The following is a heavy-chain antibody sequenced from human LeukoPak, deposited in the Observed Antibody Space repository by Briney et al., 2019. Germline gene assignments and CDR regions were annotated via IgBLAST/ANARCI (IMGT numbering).Heavy chain of an antibody. CDR3: ARDPGYSNPYYDN. D-gene: IGHD4-11*01. V-gene: IGHV3-23*01. CDR1: GFTFSSYG. Sequence: GGSLRLSCAASGFTFSSYGMSWVRQAPGKRLEWVSAISGSGGSTYYADSVKGRFTISRDNSKNTLYLQMNSLRAEDTAVYYCARDPGYSNPYYDNWGQGTLVTVSS. J-gene: IGHJ4*02. CDR2: ISGSGGST.